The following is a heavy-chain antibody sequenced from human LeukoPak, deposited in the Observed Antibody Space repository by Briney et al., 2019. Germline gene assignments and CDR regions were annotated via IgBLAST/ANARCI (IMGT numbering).Heavy chain of an antibody. D-gene: IGHD2-21*02. V-gene: IGHV1-69*13. Sequence: SVKVSCKASGGTFSSYAISWVRQAPGQGLEWMGGIIPIFGTANYAQKFQGRVTITADESTSTAYMELSSLRSEDTAVYYCARDLEVTAFPLQVYWGQGTLVTVSS. CDR3: ARDLEVTAFPLQVY. CDR1: GGTFSSYA. J-gene: IGHJ4*02. CDR2: IIPIFGTA.